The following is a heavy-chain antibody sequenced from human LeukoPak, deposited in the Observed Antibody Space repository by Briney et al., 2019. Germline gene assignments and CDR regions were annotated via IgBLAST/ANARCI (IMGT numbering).Heavy chain of an antibody. J-gene: IGHJ3*02. Sequence: GGSLRLSCVASGFIFCSYWRHWVRQTPGKGLVWVSRINSDGTDTHYADSVKGRFTISRDNAKNTLYVQMNSLRPEDRAVYYCARDRIPSTYDAFAIWGQGTMVTVSS. CDR3: ARDRIPSTYDAFAI. CDR1: GFIFCSYW. CDR2: INSDGTDT. V-gene: IGHV3-74*01. D-gene: IGHD2-2*02.